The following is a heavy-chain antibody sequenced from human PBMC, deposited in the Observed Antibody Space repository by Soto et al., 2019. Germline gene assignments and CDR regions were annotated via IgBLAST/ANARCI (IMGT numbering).Heavy chain of an antibody. J-gene: IGHJ4*02. CDR3: ARHVSLGLLGSGWYRTDY. CDR1: GYSFTSYW. CDR2: IYPGDSDT. Sequence: GESLKISCKGSGYSFTSYWIGWVRQMPGKGLEWMGIIYPGDSDTRYSPSFQGQVTISADKSISTAYLQWSSLKASDTAMYYCARHVSLGLLGSGWYRTDYCGQGTLVTRSS. D-gene: IGHD6-19*01. V-gene: IGHV5-51*01.